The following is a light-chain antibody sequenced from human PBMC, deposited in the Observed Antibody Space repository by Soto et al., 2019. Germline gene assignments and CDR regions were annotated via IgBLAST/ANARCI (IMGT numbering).Light chain of an antibody. CDR2: GAS. V-gene: IGKV3-15*01. CDR1: QSVSSSY. Sequence: EIVLTQSPATLSLSPGERATLSCRASQSVSSSYLAWYQQKPGQAPRLLIYGASTRATCIPARFSGSGSGTEFTLTISSLQSEDFAVYYCQQYNKWPLTFGGGTKVDNK. J-gene: IGKJ4*01. CDR3: QQYNKWPLT.